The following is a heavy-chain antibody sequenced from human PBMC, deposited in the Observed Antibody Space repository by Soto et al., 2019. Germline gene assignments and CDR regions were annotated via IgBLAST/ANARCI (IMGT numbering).Heavy chain of an antibody. D-gene: IGHD1-26*01. J-gene: IGHJ2*01. CDR1: GFTFSSYW. CDR2: INSDGSST. V-gene: IGHV3-74*01. Sequence: EVQLVESGGGLVQPGGSLRLSCAASGFTFSSYWMHWVRQAPGKGLVWVSRINSDGSSTSYADSVKGRFTISRDNAKNSLYLQMNSLRAEDTAVYYCARGGSLNWYFDLWCRGTLVTVSS. CDR3: ARGGSLNWYFDL.